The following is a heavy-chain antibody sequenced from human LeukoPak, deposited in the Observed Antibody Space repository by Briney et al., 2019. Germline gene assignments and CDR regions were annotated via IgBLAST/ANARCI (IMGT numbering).Heavy chain of an antibody. V-gene: IGHV3-23*01. CDR2: ISGSGANT. D-gene: IGHD3-16*02. J-gene: IGHJ4*02. CDR1: GFTFSTYA. Sequence: GESLRPSCAASGFTFSTYAMSWVRQAPGKGLEWVSTISGSGANTYYADSVRGRFTISRDNSKNTLYLHMNSPRAEDTAVYHCAKERAGYTNPYYFDYWGQGTLVTVSS. CDR3: AKERAGYTNPYYFDY.